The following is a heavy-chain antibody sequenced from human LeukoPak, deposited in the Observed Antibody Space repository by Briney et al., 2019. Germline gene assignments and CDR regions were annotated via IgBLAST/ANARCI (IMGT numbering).Heavy chain of an antibody. J-gene: IGHJ4*02. V-gene: IGHV3-30*18. CDR1: GFTFSSYG. CDR2: ISYDGSNK. Sequence: PGGSLRLSCAASGFTFSSYGMHWVRQAPGKGLEWVAVISYDGSNKYYADSVKGRFTISRDNSKNTLYLQMNSLRAEDTAVYYCAKDATRPQMGYFDYWGQGTLVTVSS. D-gene: IGHD6-6*01. CDR3: AKDATRPQMGYFDY.